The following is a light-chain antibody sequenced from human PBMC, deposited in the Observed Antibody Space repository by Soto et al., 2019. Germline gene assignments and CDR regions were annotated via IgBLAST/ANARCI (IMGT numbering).Light chain of an antibody. Sequence: DIVMTQTPFSLPVTPGEPASISCRSSQSLLDSDDGNTYLDWYLQKPGQSPQLLIYTVSYRASGVPDRFSGSGSGTDFTLKISRVEAEDVGVYYCMQRIEFPPVFGQGTKLEIK. CDR2: TVS. CDR1: QSLLDSDDGNTY. J-gene: IGKJ2*01. CDR3: MQRIEFPPV. V-gene: IGKV2-40*01.